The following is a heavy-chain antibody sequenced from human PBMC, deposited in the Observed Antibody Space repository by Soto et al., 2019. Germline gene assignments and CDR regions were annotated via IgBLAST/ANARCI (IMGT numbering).Heavy chain of an antibody. CDR3: ARVRPRREFDP. V-gene: IGHV1-2*02. J-gene: IGHJ5*02. Sequence: QVLLVQSGAEVKRPGTSVKVSCKASGYIFTSYYVHWVRQVPGQGLEWMGWINPNTGGTNYAQRFWGRVTMTRDTSISTAYMELSRLTSDDTAIYFCARVRPRREFDPWGQGTLVTVSS. CDR1: GYIFTSYY. CDR2: INPNTGGT.